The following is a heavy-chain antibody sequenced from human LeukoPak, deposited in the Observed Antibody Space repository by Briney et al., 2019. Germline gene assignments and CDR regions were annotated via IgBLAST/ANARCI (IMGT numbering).Heavy chain of an antibody. D-gene: IGHD6-19*01. CDR3: ARGSGWNNWFDP. J-gene: IGHJ5*02. CDR1: GGSVSSNSAA. V-gene: IGHV6-1*01. CDR2: TYYRSKWYN. Sequence: SQTLSLTCAISGGSVSSNSAAWNWIRPSPSRGLEWLGRTYYRSKWYNDYAVKSRITINPDTSKNQFSLQLNSVTPEDTAVYYCARGSGWNNWFDPWGQGTLVTVSS.